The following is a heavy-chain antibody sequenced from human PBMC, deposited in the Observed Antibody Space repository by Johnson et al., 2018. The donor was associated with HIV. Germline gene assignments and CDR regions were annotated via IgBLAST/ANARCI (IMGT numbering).Heavy chain of an antibody. J-gene: IGHJ3*02. V-gene: IGHV3-33*08. CDR3: ARDRVPDAFDI. Sequence: QVQLVESGGGVVQPGRSLRLSCAASGFTFSSYAMHWVRQAPGKGLEWVAVIWYDGSNKYYADSVKGRFTISRDNSKNTLYLQMNSLRAEDTAVYYCARDRVPDAFDIWGQGTMVTVSS. CDR1: GFTFSSYA. D-gene: IGHD3-3*01. CDR2: IWYDGSNK.